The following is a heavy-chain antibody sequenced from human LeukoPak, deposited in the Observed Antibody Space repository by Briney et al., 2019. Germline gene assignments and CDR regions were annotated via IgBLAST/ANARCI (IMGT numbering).Heavy chain of an antibody. CDR1: GFTISGYW. D-gene: IGHD3-22*01. CDR3: AKLKYYYDSPWAFDI. Sequence: PGGSLRLSCAASGFTISGYWMSWVRQAPGRGLEWVASIKQDGTEKYYVDSVKGRFTVSRDNAENSLYLQMNSMRAEDTAVYYCAKLKYYYDSPWAFDIWGQGTIVTVSS. J-gene: IGHJ3*02. CDR2: IKQDGTEK. V-gene: IGHV3-7*03.